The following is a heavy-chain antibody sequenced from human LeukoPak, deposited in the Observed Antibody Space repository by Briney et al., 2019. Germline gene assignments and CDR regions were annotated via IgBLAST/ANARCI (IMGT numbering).Heavy chain of an antibody. D-gene: IGHD1/OR15-1a*01. V-gene: IGHV3-53*01. CDR2: IYSGGST. J-gene: IGHJ4*02. Sequence: PGGSLRLSCAASGFIVSSNYMNWVRQAPGKGLEWVSVIYSGGSTYYADSVKGRFTISRDNSKNTLYLQMNSLRVEDTAVYYCARGQNIPAWGQGTLVTVSS. CDR3: ARGQNIPA. CDR1: GFIVSSNY.